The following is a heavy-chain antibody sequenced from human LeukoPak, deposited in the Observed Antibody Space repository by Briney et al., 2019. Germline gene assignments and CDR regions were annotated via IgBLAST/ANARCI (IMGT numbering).Heavy chain of an antibody. V-gene: IGHV4-4*07. CDR1: GGSISTYY. CDR3: ARGRYSSSWYY. J-gene: IGHJ4*02. Sequence: SETLSLTCTVSGGSISTYYWSWIRQPAGKGLEWIGRVYPSGRTSYNPSLENRVTMSVDTSKKQFSLKLRSVTAADTAVYYCARGRYSSSWYYWGQGALVTVSS. CDR2: VYPSGRT. D-gene: IGHD6-13*01.